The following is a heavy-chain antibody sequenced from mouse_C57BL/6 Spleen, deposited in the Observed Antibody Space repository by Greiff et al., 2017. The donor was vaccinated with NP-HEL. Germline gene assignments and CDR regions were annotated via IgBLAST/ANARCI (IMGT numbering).Heavy chain of an antibody. Sequence: VQLQESGAELARPGASVKLSCKASGYTFTSYGISWVKQRTGQGLEWIGMIYPRSGNTYYNEKFKGKATITADKSSSTAYMQLRSLTSEDPAFYYCAGCLGGGGYFGYWGQGTTLTVSS. V-gene: IGHV1-81*01. D-gene: IGHD1-1*02. CDR2: IYPRSGNT. CDR1: GYTFTSYG. CDR3: AGCLGGGGYFGY. J-gene: IGHJ2*01.